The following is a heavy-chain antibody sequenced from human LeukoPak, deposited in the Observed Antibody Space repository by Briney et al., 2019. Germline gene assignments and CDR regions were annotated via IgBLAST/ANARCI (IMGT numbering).Heavy chain of an antibody. J-gene: IGHJ4*02. CDR1: GFTFDDYA. D-gene: IGHD5-24*01. V-gene: IGHV3-9*01. CDR3: AKEAGRDDFWDYFDC. CDR2: ITWNSGSR. Sequence: GRSLRLSCAASGFTFDDYAMHWVRQVPGKGLEWVSGITWNSGSRGYADSVKGRFTISRDNAKNSLYLQMNSLSPEDTVLYYCAKEAGRDDFWDYFDCWGQGTLVTVSS.